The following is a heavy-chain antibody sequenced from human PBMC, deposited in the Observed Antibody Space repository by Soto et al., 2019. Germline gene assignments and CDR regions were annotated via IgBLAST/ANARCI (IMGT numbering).Heavy chain of an antibody. Sequence: SETLSLTCTVSGGSISSSSYYWGWIRQPPGKGLEWIGSIYYSGSTYYNPSLKGRVTISVDTSKNQFSLKLSSVTAADTAVYYCARRVGYCSSTSCYTRYYGMDVWGQGTTVTVSS. CDR2: IYYSGST. D-gene: IGHD2-2*02. V-gene: IGHV4-39*01. J-gene: IGHJ6*02. CDR1: GGSISSSSYY. CDR3: ARRVGYCSSTSCYTRYYGMDV.